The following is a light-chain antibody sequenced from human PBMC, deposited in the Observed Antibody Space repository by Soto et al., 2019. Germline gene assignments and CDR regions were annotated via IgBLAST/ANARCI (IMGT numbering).Light chain of an antibody. Sequence: EIVLTQSPGTLSLSPGERATLSWMASQSVGSDLAWYQQKPGQAPRLLIYDASSRATGIPDRFSGGGSGTDFTLTISRLEPEDFAVYYCQQFSSYPLTFGGGTKVDI. V-gene: IGKV3-20*01. J-gene: IGKJ4*01. CDR3: QQFSSYPLT. CDR1: QSVGSD. CDR2: DAS.